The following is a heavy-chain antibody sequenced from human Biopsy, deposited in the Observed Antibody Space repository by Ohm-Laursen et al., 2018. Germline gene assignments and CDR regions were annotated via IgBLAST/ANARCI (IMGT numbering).Heavy chain of an antibody. D-gene: IGHD2/OR15-2a*01. CDR2: IYSNGNT. CDR1: GGSISGHF. J-gene: IGHJ6*02. V-gene: IGHV4-4*07. CDR3: ARATNSTGWPYYYFYGMDV. Sequence: GTLSLTCTVSGGSISGHFWSWVRQPAGKGLEWIGRIYSNGNTNYNPSLKSRVSMSVDTSKNHFSLNLNSVTAADTAVYYCARATNSTGWPYYYFYGMDVWGQGTTVTVSS.